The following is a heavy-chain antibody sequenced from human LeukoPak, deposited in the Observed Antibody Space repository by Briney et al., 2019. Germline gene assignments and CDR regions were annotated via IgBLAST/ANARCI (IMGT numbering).Heavy chain of an antibody. J-gene: IGHJ3*02. D-gene: IGHD3-22*01. CDR1: GGTFSSYA. CDR3: ARDFAPYYYDSSGYLDAFDI. Sequence: ASVKVSCKASGGTFSSYAISWVRQAPGQGLEWMGRIIPILGIANYAQQFQGRVTITADISTSTAYMELSSLRSEDTAVYYCARDFAPYYYDSSGYLDAFDIWGQGTMVTVSS. CDR2: IIPILGIA. V-gene: IGHV1-69*04.